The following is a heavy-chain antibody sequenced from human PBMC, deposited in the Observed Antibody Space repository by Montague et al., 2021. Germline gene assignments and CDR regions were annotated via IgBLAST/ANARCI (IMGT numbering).Heavy chain of an antibody. J-gene: IGHJ4*02. Sequence: SETLSLTCAVYGGSLSGYIWNWIRQPPGRDLEWIGQISRTGSTSYNPSLKSRVTMSVDTSENHVSLRLSSVTAADTAVYYCTRGEVAVTGIDYWGQGALVTVSS. CDR1: GGSLSGYI. CDR2: ISRTGST. CDR3: TRGEVAVTGIDY. V-gene: IGHV4-34*01. D-gene: IGHD6-19*01.